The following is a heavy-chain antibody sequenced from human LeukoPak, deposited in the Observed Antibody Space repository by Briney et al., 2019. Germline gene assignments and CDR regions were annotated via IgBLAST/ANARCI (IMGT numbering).Heavy chain of an antibody. Sequence: GASVKVSCKASGYTFTSYYMHWVRQAPGQGLEGMGIINPSGGSTSYAQKFQGRVTITADKSTSTAYMELSSLRSEDTAVYYCASLSDYGGNLGSYWGQGTLVTVSS. D-gene: IGHD4-23*01. V-gene: IGHV1-46*01. CDR2: INPSGGST. CDR3: ASLSDYGGNLGSY. J-gene: IGHJ4*02. CDR1: GYTFTSYY.